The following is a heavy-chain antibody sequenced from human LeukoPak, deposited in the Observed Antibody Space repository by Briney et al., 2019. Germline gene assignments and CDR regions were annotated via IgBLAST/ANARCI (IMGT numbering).Heavy chain of an antibody. CDR1: GGSISNYY. CDR2: IYYSGST. J-gene: IGHJ6*03. V-gene: IGHV4-59*01. CDR3: ARGRVSSSTWYSTYYYFFYMDF. Sequence: SETLSLTCTVSGGSISNYYWSWIRQPPGKGLEWIGYIYYSGSTNYNPSLNGRVSISRDTSNNFFSLRLRSVTAADTAVYFCARGRVSSSTWYSTYYYFFYMDFWGKGTTVTVSS. D-gene: IGHD4-11*01.